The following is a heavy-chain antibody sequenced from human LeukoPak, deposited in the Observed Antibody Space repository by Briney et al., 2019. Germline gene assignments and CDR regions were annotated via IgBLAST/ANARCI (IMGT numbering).Heavy chain of an antibody. CDR3: ARSRGSPDY. J-gene: IGHJ4*02. CDR1: GFTFSSYA. V-gene: IGHV3-30*04. D-gene: IGHD2-15*01. Sequence: PGGSLRLSCAASGFTFSSYAMHWVRQAPGKGLEWVAVISYDGSNKYYADSVKGRFTISRDNSKNTLYLQMNSLRAEDTAVYYCARSRGSPDYWGQGTLVTVSS. CDR2: ISYDGSNK.